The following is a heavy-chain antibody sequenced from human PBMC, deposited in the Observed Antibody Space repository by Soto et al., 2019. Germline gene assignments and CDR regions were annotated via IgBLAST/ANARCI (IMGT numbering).Heavy chain of an antibody. V-gene: IGHV1-18*01. CDR3: ARATSVWKTATALDY. D-gene: IGHD1-1*01. CDR2: ISVYNDKVRT. Sequence: QLVQSGTEVKKPGASVKVSCKTSGYSFTNYGISWVRQAPGQGLEWLGWISVYNDKVRTDFAQNRQDRVTLTADTSTTTDYMELRSLISDDTAMYYCARATSVWKTATALDYWGKGPLVTVSS. CDR1: GYSFTNYG. J-gene: IGHJ4*02.